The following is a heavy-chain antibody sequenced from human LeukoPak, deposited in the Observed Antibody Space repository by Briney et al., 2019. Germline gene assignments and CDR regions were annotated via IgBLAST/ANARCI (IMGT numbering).Heavy chain of an antibody. CDR1: RFTFTTRW. V-gene: IGHV3-7*01. D-gene: IGHD6-19*01. J-gene: IGHJ4*02. CDR2: IKEDGSEK. CDR3: ASGSGLTFEY. Sequence: GGSLRLSCAASRFTFTTRWMNWVRQAPGKGLEWVAIIKEDGSEKLYVDSVKGRFTISRDNAKNSLYLQMDNLRAEDTAVYYCASGSGLTFEYLGQGTQVTVSS.